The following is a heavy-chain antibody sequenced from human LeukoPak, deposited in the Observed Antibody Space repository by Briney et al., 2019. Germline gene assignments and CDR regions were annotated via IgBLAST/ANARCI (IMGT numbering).Heavy chain of an antibody. CDR3: AKDYCSGGSCYQRRLWFDP. J-gene: IGHJ5*02. CDR2: ISGSGGSA. CDR1: GFTFSTYA. V-gene: IGHV3-23*01. Sequence: GGSLRLSCAASGFTFSTYAMSWVRPAPGRGLERVSYISGSGGSAYYADSVKGRFTISRDTSKNTLYLQMNSRRAEDTAVYYCAKDYCSGGSCYQRRLWFDPWGQGTLVTVSS. D-gene: IGHD2-15*01.